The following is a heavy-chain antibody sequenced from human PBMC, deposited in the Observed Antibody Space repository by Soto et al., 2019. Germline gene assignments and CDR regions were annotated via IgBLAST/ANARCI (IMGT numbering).Heavy chain of an antibody. CDR2: INGGSGDT. CDR3: ANSSQSPWFDP. J-gene: IGHJ5*02. CDR1: GYIFTTYA. V-gene: IGHV1-3*01. D-gene: IGHD6-13*01. Sequence: ASVKVSCKASGYIFTTYASHWVRQAPGQRLEWMGWINGGSGDTEYSQKFQGRVTITRDTSASTAYMELSSLRSEDTAVYYCANSSQSPWFDPWGQGTLVTVSS.